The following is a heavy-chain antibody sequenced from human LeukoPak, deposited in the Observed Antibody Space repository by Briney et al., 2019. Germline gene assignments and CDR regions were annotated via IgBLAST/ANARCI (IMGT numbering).Heavy chain of an antibody. J-gene: IGHJ4*02. V-gene: IGHV3-21*01. CDR3: ARDGGIAVAGPVAFDY. Sequence: GGSLRLSCAASGFTFSSYSMNWVRQAPGKGLEWVSSISSSSSYIYYADSLKGRFTISRDNAKNSLYLQMNSLRAEDTAVYYCARDGGIAVAGPVAFDYWGQGTLVTVSS. CDR1: GFTFSSYS. CDR2: ISSSSSYI. D-gene: IGHD6-19*01.